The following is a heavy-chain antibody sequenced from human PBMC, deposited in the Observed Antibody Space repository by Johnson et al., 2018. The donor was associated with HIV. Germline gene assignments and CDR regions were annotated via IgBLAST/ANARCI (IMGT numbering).Heavy chain of an antibody. CDR3: ASGGWLEGAFDI. J-gene: IGHJ3*02. CDR1: GFTVSSNY. V-gene: IGHV3-13*01. CDR2: IGTAGDT. D-gene: IGHD6-19*01. Sequence: VQLVETGGGLIQPGGSLRLSCAASGFTVSSNYMTWVRQAPGKGLEWVSAIGTAGDTYYPGSVKGRFTISRENAKNSLYLQMNSLRAGDTAVYYCASGGWLEGAFDIWGQGTMVTVSS.